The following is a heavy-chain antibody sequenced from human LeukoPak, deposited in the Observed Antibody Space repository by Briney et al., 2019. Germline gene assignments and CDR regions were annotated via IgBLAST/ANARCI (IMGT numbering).Heavy chain of an antibody. D-gene: IGHD3-9*01. V-gene: IGHV1-2*02. CDR2: INPNSGGT. CDR1: GYTFTDYY. CDR3: ASTVRYFDWLPQFDY. Sequence: ASVKVSCKASGYTFTDYYMHWVRQAPGRGLEWMGWINPNSGGTNYAQKFQGRVTMTRDTSISTAYMELSRLRSDDTAVYYCASTVRYFDWLPQFDYWGQGTLVTVSS. J-gene: IGHJ4*02.